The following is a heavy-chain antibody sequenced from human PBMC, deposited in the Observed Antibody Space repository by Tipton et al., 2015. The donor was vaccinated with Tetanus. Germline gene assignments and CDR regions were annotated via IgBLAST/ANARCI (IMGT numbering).Heavy chain of an antibody. CDR1: GGSVSSGSDY. J-gene: IGHJ6*02. CDR3: RRLYCGGDCYSPYYNGVDV. D-gene: IGHD2-21*02. CDR2: VYPTGSA. Sequence: TLSLTCTVSGGSVSSGSDYWMWIRQPPGKGLEWIGHVYPTGSAYYNPDLESRVALSVDKSKNQFSLNMRSVTAADTAMDYCRRLYCGGDCYSPYYNGVDVWGQGTTVIVSS. V-gene: IGHV4-61*09.